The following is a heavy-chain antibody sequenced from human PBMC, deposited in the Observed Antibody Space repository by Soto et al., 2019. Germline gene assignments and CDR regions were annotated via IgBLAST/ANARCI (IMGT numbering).Heavy chain of an antibody. CDR2: ISDNGGRT. CDR1: GFTFSTYA. CDR3: AKDHHTTIPVATDS. Sequence: EVQLLESGGGLVQPGGSLRLSCAASGFTFSTYAMAWIRQAPGKGMEWVSGISDNGGRTYYASSVKGRFTISRDKSKNTLYLQMNSLRPEDTAISYCAKDHHTTIPVATDSCGQATMVTFSS. D-gene: IGHD2-2*01. J-gene: IGHJ5*01. V-gene: IGHV3-23*01.